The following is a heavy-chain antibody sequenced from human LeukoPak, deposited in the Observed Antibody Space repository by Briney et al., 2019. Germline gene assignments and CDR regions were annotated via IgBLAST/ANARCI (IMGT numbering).Heavy chain of an antibody. CDR3: AKDPYSSSWQIDY. Sequence: PSETLSLTCTVSGGSISSSSYYWGWIRQAPGKGLEWVSAISGSGGSTYYADSVKGRFTISRDNSKNTLYLQMNSLRAEDTAVYYCAKDPYSSSWQIDYWGQGTLVTVSS. V-gene: IGHV3-23*01. J-gene: IGHJ4*02. CDR2: ISGSGGST. D-gene: IGHD6-13*01. CDR1: GGSISSSSYY.